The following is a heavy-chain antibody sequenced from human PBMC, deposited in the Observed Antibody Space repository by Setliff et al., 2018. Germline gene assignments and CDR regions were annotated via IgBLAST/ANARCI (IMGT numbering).Heavy chain of an antibody. Sequence: ASVKVSCKASGYTFTSYGISWVRQASGQGLEWMGWISAYNGNANYAQKLQGRLTMTTDTSTSTAYMELRSLRSDDTAVYYCARSPPTVVVTAIQAIFDYWGQGTLVTVSS. CDR2: ISAYNGNA. CDR3: ARSPPTVVVTAIQAIFDY. V-gene: IGHV1-18*01. CDR1: GYTFTSYG. J-gene: IGHJ4*02. D-gene: IGHD2-21*02.